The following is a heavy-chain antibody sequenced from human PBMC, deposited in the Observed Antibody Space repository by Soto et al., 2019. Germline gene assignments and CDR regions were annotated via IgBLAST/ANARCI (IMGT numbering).Heavy chain of an antibody. CDR3: ARGQVEVYCSSTSCYLVYYYYYMDV. V-gene: IGHV3-74*01. CDR2: INSDGSST. CDR1: GFTFSSYW. D-gene: IGHD2-2*01. J-gene: IGHJ6*03. Sequence: GGSLRLSCAASGFTFSSYWMHWVHQAPGKGLVWVSRINSDGSSTSYADSVKGRFTISRDNAKNTLYLQMNSLRAEDTAVYYCARGQVEVYCSSTSCYLVYYYYYMDVWGKGTTVTVSS.